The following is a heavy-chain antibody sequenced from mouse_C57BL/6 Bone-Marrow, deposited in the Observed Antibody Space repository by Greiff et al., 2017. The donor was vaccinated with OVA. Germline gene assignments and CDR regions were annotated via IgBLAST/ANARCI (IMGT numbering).Heavy chain of an antibody. V-gene: IGHV8-12*01. CDR1: GFSLSTSGMG. Sequence: QVQLKESGPGILQSSQTLSLSCSFSGFSLSTSGMGVSWIRPPSGKGLVWLAHIYWGDDKRHNPSLKSRPTISKDTTRNHIYIKNTRVDTADTATYSCALSESSNYLAWFAYWGQGTLVTVSA. CDR3: ALSESSNYLAWFAY. CDR2: IYWGDDK. D-gene: IGHD2-5*01. J-gene: IGHJ3*01.